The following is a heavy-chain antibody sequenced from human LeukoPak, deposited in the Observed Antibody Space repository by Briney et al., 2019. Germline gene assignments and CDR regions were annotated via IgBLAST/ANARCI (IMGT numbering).Heavy chain of an antibody. CDR2: ICGIGGSP. Sequence: GGSLRLSCAASGFTFSTYAMSWVRQAPGKGLEWVSVICGIGGSPFFADSLKGRFTISRDNSKNTLYLQMNSLRSEDTAVYYCAKDLRTSYSSGWRDAFHIWGQGTMVTVSS. J-gene: IGHJ3*02. CDR1: GFTFSTYA. D-gene: IGHD6-19*01. V-gene: IGHV3-23*01. CDR3: AKDLRTSYSSGWRDAFHI.